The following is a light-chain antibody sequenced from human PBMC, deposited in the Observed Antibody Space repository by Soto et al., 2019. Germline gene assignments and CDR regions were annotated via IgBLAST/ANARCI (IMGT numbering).Light chain of an antibody. V-gene: IGKV1-39*01. J-gene: IGKJ1*01. Sequence: DIQMTQSPSSLSASVGDRVTITCRASQGIGRYLNWYQQKPGKAPKLLIYAASILQSGVPSRFSSSGSGTDFTLNISSLQREDFASYYCQQSFITPWTFGQGNRLEIK. CDR1: QGIGRY. CDR3: QQSFITPWT. CDR2: AAS.